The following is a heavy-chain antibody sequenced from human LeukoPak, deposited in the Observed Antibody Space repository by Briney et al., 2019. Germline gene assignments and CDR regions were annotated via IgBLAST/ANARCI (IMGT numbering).Heavy chain of an antibody. D-gene: IGHD3-10*01. Sequence: ASVKVSCKASGYTFTGYYMHWVRQAPGQGLEWMGRIIPIFGTANYAQKFQGRVTITTDESTSTAYMELSSLRSEDTAVYYCATGISSFGELSVPFDYWGQGTLVTVSS. CDR3: ATGISSFGELSVPFDY. CDR1: GYTFTGYY. V-gene: IGHV1-69*05. J-gene: IGHJ4*02. CDR2: IIPIFGTA.